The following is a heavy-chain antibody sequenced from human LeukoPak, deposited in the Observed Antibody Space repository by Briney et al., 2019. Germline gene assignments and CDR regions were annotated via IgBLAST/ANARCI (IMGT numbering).Heavy chain of an antibody. CDR1: GFNVSSKY. D-gene: IGHD3-9*01. J-gene: IGHJ4*02. CDR3: ARRTTYFGWRPSESPSCFDY. CDR2: INSDGINT. V-gene: IGHV3-74*01. Sequence: GGSLRLSCTASGFNVSSKYMNWVRQAPGKGLVWVSRINSDGINTSYADSVKGRFTISRDNAKNTLNLQMNSLRAEDTAVYYCARRTTYFGWRPSESPSCFDYWGQGTLVTVSS.